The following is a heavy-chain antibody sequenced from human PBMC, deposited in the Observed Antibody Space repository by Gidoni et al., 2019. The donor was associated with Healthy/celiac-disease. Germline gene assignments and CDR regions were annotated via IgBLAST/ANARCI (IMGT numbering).Heavy chain of an antibody. Sequence: EVQLVESGGGLVQPGGSLRLSCAASGFPLSRYAISWVRQAPGKGLEGVSAISGSGGSTYYADSVKGRCTISRDNSKNTRYLQMNSLRAEDTAVYYCANVNNLPPGGAADYWGQGTLVTVSS. CDR3: ANVNNLPPGGAADY. D-gene: IGHD3-16*01. J-gene: IGHJ4*02. V-gene: IGHV3-23*04. CDR1: GFPLSRYA. CDR2: ISGSGGST.